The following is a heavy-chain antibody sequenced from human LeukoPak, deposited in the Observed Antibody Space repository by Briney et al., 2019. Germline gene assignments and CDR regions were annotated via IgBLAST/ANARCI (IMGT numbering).Heavy chain of an antibody. CDR1: GYPISSGYF. J-gene: IGHJ3*01. V-gene: IGHV4-38-2*02. CDR3: ARETEKQWQY. CDR2: IFHSGYT. Sequence: SETLSLTCTVSGYPISSGYFWGWIRQPPGKGLEFIASIFHSGYTYYDPSLKSRVTISVDTSKNQFSLRLSSVTAADTAVYYCARETEKQWQYWGQGTMVTVSS. D-gene: IGHD6-19*01.